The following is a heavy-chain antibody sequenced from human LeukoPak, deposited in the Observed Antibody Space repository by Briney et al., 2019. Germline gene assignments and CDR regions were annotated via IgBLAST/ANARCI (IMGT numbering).Heavy chain of an antibody. V-gene: IGHV1-8*03. CDR2: MNPGSGDT. CDR1: GGTFSSYA. CDR3: AASRFGVGDYLDY. Sequence: ASVKVSCKASGGTFSSYAISWVRQATGQGLEWMGWMNPGSGDTAYAQKFQERVTITRDMSTSTAYMELSSLRSEDTAVYYCAASRFGVGDYLDYWGQGALVTVSS. D-gene: IGHD3-16*01. J-gene: IGHJ4*02.